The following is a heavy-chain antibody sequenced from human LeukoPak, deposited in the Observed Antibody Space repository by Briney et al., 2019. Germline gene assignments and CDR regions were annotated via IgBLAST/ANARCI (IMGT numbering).Heavy chain of an antibody. CDR3: ARIIKTKDTTMTTAYWYFDL. CDR2: IYSSGST. CDR1: GGSISSYY. V-gene: IGHV4-4*07. Sequence: SETLSLTCTVSGGSISSYYWSWIRQPAGKGLEWIGRIYSSGSTNYNPSLKSRVTVSVDTSNNQFSLKLSSVTAADTAVYYCARIIKTKDTTMTTAYWYFDLWGRGTLVTVSS. D-gene: IGHD4-17*01. J-gene: IGHJ2*01.